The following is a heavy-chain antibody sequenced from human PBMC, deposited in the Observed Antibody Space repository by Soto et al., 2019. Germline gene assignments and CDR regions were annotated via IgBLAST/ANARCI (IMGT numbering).Heavy chain of an antibody. CDR3: ARDPGVVGATGAFDI. V-gene: IGHV1-2*04. J-gene: IGHJ3*02. Sequence: QVQLVQSGAEVKKPGASVKVSCKASGYTYTGYYMHWVRQAPGQVLEWMGWINPNSGGTNYAQKFQGWVTMTRDTSISTAYMELSRLRSDDTAVYYCARDPGVVGATGAFDIWGQGTMVTVSS. CDR2: INPNSGGT. D-gene: IGHD1-26*01. CDR1: GYTYTGYY.